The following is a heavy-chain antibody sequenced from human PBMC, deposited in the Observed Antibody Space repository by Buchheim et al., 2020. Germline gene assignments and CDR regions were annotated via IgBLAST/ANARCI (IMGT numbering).Heavy chain of an antibody. CDR1: GFTFSSYS. D-gene: IGHD3-10*01. V-gene: IGHV3-48*02. J-gene: IGHJ6*02. CDR2: ISSSSSTI. Sequence: EVQLVESGGGLVQPGGSLRLSCAASGFTFSSYSMNWVRQAPGKGLEWVSYISSSSSTIYYADSVKGRFTISRDNAKNSLYLQMNSLRDEDTAVYYCARGDHGSGSYYIPPWNYYYYGMDVWGQGTT. CDR3: ARGDHGSGSYYIPPWNYYYYGMDV.